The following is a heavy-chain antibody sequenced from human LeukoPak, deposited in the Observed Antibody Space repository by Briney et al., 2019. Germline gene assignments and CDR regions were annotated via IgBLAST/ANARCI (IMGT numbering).Heavy chain of an antibody. J-gene: IGHJ3*02. CDR3: ARHERKGTDAFDI. V-gene: IGHV5-51*01. CDR1: GSSFTSYW. D-gene: IGHD1-1*01. Sequence: GESLKISCQGSGSSFTSYWIGWVRQLPGKGLEWMGIIYPGDSDTRYSPSFQGQVTISADKSISTAYPQWSSLKASDTAMYYCARHERKGTDAFDIWGQGTMVTVSS. CDR2: IYPGDSDT.